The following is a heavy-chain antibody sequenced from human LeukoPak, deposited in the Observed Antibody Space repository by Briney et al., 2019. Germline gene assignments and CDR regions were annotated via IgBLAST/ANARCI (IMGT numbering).Heavy chain of an antibody. J-gene: IGHJ6*02. CDR1: GFTFSSYA. CDR2: ISGSGGST. Sequence: PGGSLRLSCAASGFTFSSYAMSWVRQAPGKGLEWVSAISGSGGSTYYADSVKGRFTISRDNFKNTLYLQVNSLRAEDTAVYYCEVADIYYYYGMDVWGQGTTVTVSS. D-gene: IGHD6-19*01. V-gene: IGHV3-23*01. CDR3: EVADIYYYYGMDV.